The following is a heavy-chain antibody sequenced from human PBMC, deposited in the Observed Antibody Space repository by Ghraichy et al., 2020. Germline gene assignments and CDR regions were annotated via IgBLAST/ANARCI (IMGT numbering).Heavy chain of an antibody. CDR1: GGSFSGHH. J-gene: IGHJ3*02. CDR2: INPSGRT. Sequence: TLSLTCTVYGGSFSGHHWSWIRQPPGKGLEWIGEINPSGRTKYNVSLNSRVTILLDTSKNQFSLKLSSATAADTAVYYCARGFSGSYFMDAFDIWAQGTMVTISS. D-gene: IGHD1-26*01. CDR3: ARGFSGSYFMDAFDI. V-gene: IGHV4-34*01.